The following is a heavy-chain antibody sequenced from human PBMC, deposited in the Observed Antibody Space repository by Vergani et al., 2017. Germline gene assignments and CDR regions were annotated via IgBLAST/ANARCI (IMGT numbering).Heavy chain of an antibody. Sequence: EVQLVESGGGLVKPGGSLRLSCAASGFTFSSYSMNWVRQAPGKGLEWVSSISSSSSYIYYADSVKGRFTISRDNAKNSLYLQMNSLRAEDTAVYYCARELAVVPAARPLFDYWGQGTLVTVSS. D-gene: IGHD2-2*01. V-gene: IGHV3-21*01. J-gene: IGHJ4*02. CDR2: ISSSSSYI. CDR1: GFTFSSYS. CDR3: ARELAVVPAARPLFDY.